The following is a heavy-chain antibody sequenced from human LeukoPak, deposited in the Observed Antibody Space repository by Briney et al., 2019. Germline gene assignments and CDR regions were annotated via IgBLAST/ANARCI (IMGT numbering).Heavy chain of an antibody. D-gene: IGHD1-26*01. J-gene: IGHJ4*02. Sequence: SETLSLTCAVYGGSFSGYYWSWIRQPPGKGLEWIGEINHSGSTNYNPSLKSRVTISVDTSKNQSSLKLSSVTAADTAVYYCASPVGATREFDYWGQGTLVTVSS. CDR2: INHSGST. CDR3: ASPVGATREFDY. CDR1: GGSFSGYY. V-gene: IGHV4-34*01.